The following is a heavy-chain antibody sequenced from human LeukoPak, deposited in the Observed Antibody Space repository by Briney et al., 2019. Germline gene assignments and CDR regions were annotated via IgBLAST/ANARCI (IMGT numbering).Heavy chain of an antibody. V-gene: IGHV3-48*03. J-gene: IGHJ4*02. CDR2: IKDDGSLK. CDR1: GLTFSGFE. CDR3: ARRFRD. Sequence: GGSLRLSCVGSGLTFSGFEMNWVRQAPGKGLEWVSYIKDDGSLKTYADSVKGRFTISRDNAKNSLYLQMNSLRGEDTATYYCARRFRDWGRGILVTVSA. D-gene: IGHD5-24*01.